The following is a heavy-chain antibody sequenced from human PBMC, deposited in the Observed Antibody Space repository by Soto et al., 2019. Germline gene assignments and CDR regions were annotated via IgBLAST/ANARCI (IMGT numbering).Heavy chain of an antibody. D-gene: IGHD2-21*01. CDR2: IYNSGNT. V-gene: IGHV4-30-4*01. CDR3: ASGLSGDKVDQ. CDR1: GGSISDGAYY. J-gene: IGHJ4*02. Sequence: QVQLQESGPGLVKPSQTLSLTCTVSGGSISDGAYYWSWIRQPPGKGLEWIGHIYNSGNTYNNPSLRSRLTISLETSKSQFSLNLNSVTAGDPAVYYCASGLSGDKVDQWGQGTLVTVSS.